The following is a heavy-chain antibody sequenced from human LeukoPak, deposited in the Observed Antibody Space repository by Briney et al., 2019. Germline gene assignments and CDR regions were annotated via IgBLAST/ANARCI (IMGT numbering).Heavy chain of an antibody. V-gene: IGHV3-23*01. CDR3: AKSRFLESTPYYFDY. D-gene: IGHD3-3*01. Sequence: GGSLRLSCAASGFTFSSYTLSWVRQAPGRGLEWVSTRSGGGDYTSYADSVKGRFTISRDNSKNTLYLQMNGLRVEDSALYYCAKSRFLESTPYYFDYWGQGTLVTVSS. J-gene: IGHJ4*02. CDR1: GFTFSSYT. CDR2: RSGGGDYT.